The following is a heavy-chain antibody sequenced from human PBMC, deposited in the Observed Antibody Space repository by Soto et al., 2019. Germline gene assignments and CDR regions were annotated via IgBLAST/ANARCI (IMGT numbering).Heavy chain of an antibody. CDR3: ARVAYCGGDCYRGFDP. Sequence: TLSVTCGVSGGSISSGGYSWSWIRQPPGKGLEWIGYIYHSGSTYYNPSLKSRVTISVDRSKNQFSLKLSSVTAADTAVYYCARVAYCGGDCYRGFDPWGQGTLVIVSS. CDR2: IYHSGST. V-gene: IGHV4-30-2*01. D-gene: IGHD2-21*02. CDR1: GGSISSGGYS. J-gene: IGHJ5*02.